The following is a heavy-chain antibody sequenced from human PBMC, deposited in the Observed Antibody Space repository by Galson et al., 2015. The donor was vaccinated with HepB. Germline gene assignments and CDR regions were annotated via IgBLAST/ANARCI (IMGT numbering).Heavy chain of an antibody. CDR3: ARQKGTKIPFDY. CDR1: GGSINSNY. Sequence: SETLSLTCTVSGGSINSNYWNWIRQPPGKGLEWIGYIYYSGSTNYNPSLKSRVTISVDTSKNQFSLNLSSVTAADTAVYYCARQKGTKIPFDYWGQGALVTVSS. D-gene: IGHD2-8*01. J-gene: IGHJ4*02. V-gene: IGHV4-59*08. CDR2: IYYSGST.